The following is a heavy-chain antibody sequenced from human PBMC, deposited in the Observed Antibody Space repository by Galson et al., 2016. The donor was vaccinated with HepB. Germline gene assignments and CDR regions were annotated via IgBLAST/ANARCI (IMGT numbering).Heavy chain of an antibody. CDR3: ARTPGDTMVRGTIITGSYYFDY. CDR2: IWYDGSNK. Sequence: SLRLSCAASGFTFSDYGMHWVRQAPGKGLEWVAVIWYDGSNKYYADSVKGRFTISRDNSKNTLYLQMNSLRAEDTAVYYCARTPGDTMVRGTIITGSYYFDYWGQGTLVTVSS. V-gene: IGHV3-33*01. J-gene: IGHJ4*02. D-gene: IGHD3-10*01. CDR1: GFTFSDYG.